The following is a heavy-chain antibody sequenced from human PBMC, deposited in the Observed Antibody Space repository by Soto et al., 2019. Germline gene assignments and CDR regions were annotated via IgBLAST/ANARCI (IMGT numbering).Heavy chain of an antibody. V-gene: IGHV1-46*01. CDR1: GYIFSNYF. D-gene: IGHD1-7*01. CDR3: ARAIYNWNYAGGMDV. Sequence: QVQLVQSGAEVKKPGASVKVSCKASGYIFSNYFMHWVRQAPGQGLEWMGKIYPNGGTTTYAQMFQGRVTLTRDARANTVYMELSSLRSDDTAVYFCARAIYNWNYAGGMDVWGQGTTVIVS. J-gene: IGHJ6*02. CDR2: IYPNGGTT.